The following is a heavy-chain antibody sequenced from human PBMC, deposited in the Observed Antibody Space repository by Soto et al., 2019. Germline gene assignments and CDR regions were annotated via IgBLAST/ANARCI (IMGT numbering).Heavy chain of an antibody. V-gene: IGHV5-51*01. D-gene: IGHD3-10*01. J-gene: IGHJ6*02. Sequence: PGESLKISCKGSGYSFTSYWIGWVRQMPGKGLEWMGIIYPGDSDTRYSPSFQGQVTISADKSISTAYLQWSSLKASDTAMYYCARRGALRGEYYYYGMDVWGQGTTVTVSS. CDR3: ARRGALRGEYYYYGMDV. CDR1: GYSFTSYW. CDR2: IYPGDSDT.